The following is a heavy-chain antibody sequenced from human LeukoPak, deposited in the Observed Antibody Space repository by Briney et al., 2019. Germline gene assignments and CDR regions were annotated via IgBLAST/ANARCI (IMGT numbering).Heavy chain of an antibody. CDR3: ARDGLPIPYYDILTGPGPFDI. CDR1: GFTFSDYY. Sequence: PGGSLRLSCAASGFTFSDYYMSWIRQAPGKGLEWVAVISYDGSNKYYADSVKGRFTISRDNSKNTLYLQMNSLRAEDTAVYYCARDGLPIPYYDILTGPGPFDIWGQGTMVTVSS. CDR2: ISYDGSNK. D-gene: IGHD3-9*01. V-gene: IGHV3-30-3*01. J-gene: IGHJ3*02.